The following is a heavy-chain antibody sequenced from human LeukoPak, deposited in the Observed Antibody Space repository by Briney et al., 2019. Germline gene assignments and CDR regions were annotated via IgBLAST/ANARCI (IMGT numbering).Heavy chain of an antibody. Sequence: SETLSPTCTVSGGSISSYYWSWIRQPARKGLEWIGCIYTYGSTNYNPSLKSRVTMPVDTSKNQISLKLSSVTAADTAVYYCAREILRPAYHYYCMDVWGKGTTVTISS. CDR1: GGSISSYY. CDR3: AREILRPAYHYYCMDV. CDR2: IYTYGST. V-gene: IGHV4-4*07. J-gene: IGHJ6*03. D-gene: IGHD3-3*01.